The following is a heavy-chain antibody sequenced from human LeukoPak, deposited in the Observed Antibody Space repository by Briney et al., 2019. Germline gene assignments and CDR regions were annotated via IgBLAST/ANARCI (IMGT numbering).Heavy chain of an antibody. V-gene: IGHV3-48*01. Sequence: GGSLRLSCAASGFTFSSYSMNWVRQAPGKGLEWVSYISSSSSTIYYADSVKGRFTISRDNAKNSLYLQMNSLRAEDTAVYYCAREQQLVVYGWFDPWGQGTLVTVSS. CDR1: GFTFSSYS. CDR3: AREQQLVVYGWFDP. CDR2: ISSSSSTI. D-gene: IGHD6-6*01. J-gene: IGHJ5*02.